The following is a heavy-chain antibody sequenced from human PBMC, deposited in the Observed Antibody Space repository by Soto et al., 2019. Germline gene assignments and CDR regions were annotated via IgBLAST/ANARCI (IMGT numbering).Heavy chain of an antibody. CDR3: ARGVLEWLLRDSYYYYMDV. CDR1: GDSISSSY. D-gene: IGHD3-3*01. V-gene: IGHV4-59*01. CDR2: IDDTGST. Sequence: ETLSLTCTVSGDSISSSYWNWIRQAPGKGLEWIGYIDDTGSTNYNPSLKSRVTLSVDPSNNQYSLKLSSVTAADTAVYYCARGVLEWLLRDSYYYYMDVWGKGTTVTVSS. J-gene: IGHJ6*03.